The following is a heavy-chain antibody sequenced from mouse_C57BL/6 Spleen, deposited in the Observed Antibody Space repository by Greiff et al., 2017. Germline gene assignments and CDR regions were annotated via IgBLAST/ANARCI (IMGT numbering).Heavy chain of an antibody. CDR2: ISSGGDYI. CDR1: GFTFSSYA. CDR3: TRDGYYGSSYDYFDY. V-gene: IGHV5-9-1*02. J-gene: IGHJ2*01. Sequence: EVKLVESGEGLVKPGGSLKLSCAASGFTFSSYAMSWVRQTPEKRLEWVAYISSGGDYIYYADTVKGRFTISRDNARNTLYLQMSSLKSEDTAMYYCTRDGYYGSSYDYFDYWGQGTTLTVSS. D-gene: IGHD1-1*01.